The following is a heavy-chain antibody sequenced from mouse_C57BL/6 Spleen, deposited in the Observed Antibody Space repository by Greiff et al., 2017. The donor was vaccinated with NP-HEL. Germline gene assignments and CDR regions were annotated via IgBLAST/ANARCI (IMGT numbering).Heavy chain of an antibody. D-gene: IGHD5-1*01. CDR1: GYSITSGYY. V-gene: IGHV3-6*01. Sequence: EVQLVESGPGLVKPSQSLSLTCSVTGYSITSGYYWNWIRQFPGNKLEWMGYISYDGSNNYNPSLKNRISITRDTSKNQFFLKLNSVTTEDTATYYCARVEYLWYFDVWGTGTTVTVSS. J-gene: IGHJ1*03. CDR2: ISYDGSN. CDR3: ARVEYLWYFDV.